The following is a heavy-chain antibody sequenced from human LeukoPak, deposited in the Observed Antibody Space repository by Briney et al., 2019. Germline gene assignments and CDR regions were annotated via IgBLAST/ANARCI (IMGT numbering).Heavy chain of an antibody. CDR3: AREEANWGCLDY. CDR2: IYTSGST. D-gene: IGHD7-27*01. V-gene: IGHV4-61*02. J-gene: IGHJ4*02. Sequence: SQTLSLTCTVSGGSISSGSYYWSWIRQPAGKGLEWIGRIYTSGSTNYNPSLKSRVTISVDTSKNQFSLKLSSVTAADTAVYYCAREEANWGCLDYWCQGTLVTVSS. CDR1: GGSISSGSYY.